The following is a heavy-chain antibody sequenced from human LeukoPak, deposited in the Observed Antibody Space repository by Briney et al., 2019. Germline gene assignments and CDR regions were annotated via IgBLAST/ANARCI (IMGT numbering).Heavy chain of an antibody. CDR3: AKTLRDLEWLTGELDV. Sequence: GGSLRLSCAASGFSFDNYAMSWVRQTPGKGLEWVSAIGGSGSDTSYTDSVKGRFTISRDNSNSTLYLQMNSLRAEDTAVYHCAKTLRDLEWLTGELDVWGQGTAVTVSS. V-gene: IGHV3-23*01. J-gene: IGHJ6*02. CDR2: IGGSGSDT. CDR1: GFSFDNYA. D-gene: IGHD3-3*01.